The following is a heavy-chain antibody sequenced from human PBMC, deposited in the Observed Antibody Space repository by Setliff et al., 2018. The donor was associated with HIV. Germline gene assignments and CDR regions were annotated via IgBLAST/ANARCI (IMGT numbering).Heavy chain of an antibody. CDR2: VKQDGTET. CDR1: GFRFRSYW. Sequence: LRLSCAASGFRFRSYWMSWVRQAPGKGLESVANVKQDGTETLYVDSVKGRFTISRDNANNLVSLQMNSLRVEDTAVYYCADPPSGYWGQGTLVTVSS. D-gene: IGHD3-10*01. CDR3: ADPPSGY. V-gene: IGHV3-7*01. J-gene: IGHJ4*02.